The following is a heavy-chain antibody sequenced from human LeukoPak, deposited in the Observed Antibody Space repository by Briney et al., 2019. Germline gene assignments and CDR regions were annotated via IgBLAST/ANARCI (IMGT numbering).Heavy chain of an antibody. D-gene: IGHD3-16*01. CDR3: ARAYSYVNY. Sequence: GGSLRLSCEASGFTFSFYWMTWVRQAPGKGLQWVANIKQDGSEKYYVDSVKGRFTISRDNAKNSPYLQMNSLRAEDTAVYYCARAYSYVNYWGQGTLVTVSS. CDR2: IKQDGSEK. V-gene: IGHV3-7*04. J-gene: IGHJ4*02. CDR1: GFTFSFYW.